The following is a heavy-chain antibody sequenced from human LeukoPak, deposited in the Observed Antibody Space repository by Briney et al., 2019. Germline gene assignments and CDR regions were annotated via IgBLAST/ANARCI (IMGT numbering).Heavy chain of an antibody. CDR1: GFTFSSYW. Sequence: PGGSLRLSCAASGFTFSSYWISWVRQAPGKGLEWVANIKQDGSEKYYVDSVKGRFTISRDNAKNSLYLQMNSLRAEDTAVYYCASGSSGLYWGQGTLVTVSS. V-gene: IGHV3-7*02. J-gene: IGHJ4*02. CDR3: ASGSSGLY. D-gene: IGHD3-22*01. CDR2: IKQDGSEK.